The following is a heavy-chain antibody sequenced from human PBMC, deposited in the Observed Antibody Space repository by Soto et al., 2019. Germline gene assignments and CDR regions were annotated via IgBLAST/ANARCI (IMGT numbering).Heavy chain of an antibody. CDR1: GGSISSYY. CDR2: IYYSGST. J-gene: IGHJ6*03. Sequence: QVQLQESGPGLVKPSETLSLTCTVSGGSISSYYWSWIRQPPGKGLEWIGYIYYSGSTKYNPSLKSRVTISVDTSKNQFSLKLSSVTAADTAVYYCARDISSYLFTTTWYYMDVWGKGTTVTVSS. V-gene: IGHV4-59*01. CDR3: ARDISSYLFTTTWYYMDV. D-gene: IGHD4-4*01.